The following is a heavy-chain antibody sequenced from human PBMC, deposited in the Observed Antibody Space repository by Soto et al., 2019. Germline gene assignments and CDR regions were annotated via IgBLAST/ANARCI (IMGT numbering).Heavy chain of an antibody. Sequence: SGGSLRLSCAASGFTFSSYGMHWVRQAPGKGLEWVAVISYDGSNKYYADSVKGRFTISRDNSKNTLYLQMNSLRAEDTAVYYCASSFVATMIADYWGQGTLVTVSS. CDR3: ASSFVATMIADY. V-gene: IGHV3-30*03. CDR2: ISYDGSNK. D-gene: IGHD5-12*01. CDR1: GFTFSSYG. J-gene: IGHJ4*02.